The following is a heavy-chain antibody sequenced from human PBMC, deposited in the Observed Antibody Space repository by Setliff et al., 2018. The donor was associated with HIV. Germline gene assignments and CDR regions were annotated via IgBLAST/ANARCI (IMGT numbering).Heavy chain of an antibody. CDR1: GFTFSSYA. V-gene: IGHV3-64D*09. Sequence: PGGSLRLSCSASGFTFSSYARHWARQAPGKGLEYVSAISSNGGSTYYADSVKGRFTISRDNSKNTLYLQMSSLSAEDTAVYYCVKARVDGDYYYNYYMDVWCKGTTVTVSS. D-gene: IGHD4-17*01. J-gene: IGHJ6*03. CDR2: ISSNGGST. CDR3: VKARVDGDYYYNYYMDV.